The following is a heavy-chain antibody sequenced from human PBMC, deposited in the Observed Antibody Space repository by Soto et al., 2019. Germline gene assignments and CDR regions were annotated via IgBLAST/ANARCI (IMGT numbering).Heavy chain of an antibody. CDR2: IKQDGSEK. D-gene: IGHD1-1*01. V-gene: IGHV3-7*01. CDR3: VGDKRAVESPYNWFDT. Sequence: GSLRLSCAASGFTFTDYWMSWIRRAPGKGLEWVANIKQDGSEKKYVDSVKGRFTISRDNVKNSLILQMNSLRVEDTAVYYCVGDKRAVESPYNWFDTWGQGTLVTVSS. CDR1: GFTFTDYW. J-gene: IGHJ5*02.